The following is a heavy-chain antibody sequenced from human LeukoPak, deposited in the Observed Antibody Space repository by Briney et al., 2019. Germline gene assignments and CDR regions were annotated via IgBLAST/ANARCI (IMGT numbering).Heavy chain of an antibody. D-gene: IGHD3-22*01. CDR1: GFTFSSYA. J-gene: IGHJ4*02. CDR3: ARDHYDSSGFGPDY. Sequence: GGSLRLSCAASGFTFSSYAMSWVRQAPGKGLEWVSAISGSGGSTYYADSVKGRFTISRDNSKNTLYLQMNSLRAEDTAVYYCARDHYDSSGFGPDYWGQGTLVTVSS. V-gene: IGHV3-23*01. CDR2: ISGSGGST.